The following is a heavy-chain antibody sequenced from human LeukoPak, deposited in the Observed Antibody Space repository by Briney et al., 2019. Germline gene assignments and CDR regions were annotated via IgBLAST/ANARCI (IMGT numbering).Heavy chain of an antibody. CDR1: GGSISSSSYY. CDR3: ARHDYYYGSGSLYYYYMDV. D-gene: IGHD3-10*01. J-gene: IGHJ6*03. Sequence: PSETLSLTCTISGGSISSSSYYWGWIRQPPGKGLEWIGSIYYSGSTYYNSSLKSRVTISVDTSKNQFSLKLSSVTAADTTVYYCARHDYYYGSGSLYYYYMDVWGKGTTVTVSS. CDR2: IYYSGST. V-gene: IGHV4-39*01.